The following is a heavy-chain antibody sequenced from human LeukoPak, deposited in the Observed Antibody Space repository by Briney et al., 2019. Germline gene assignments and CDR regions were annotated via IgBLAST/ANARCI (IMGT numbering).Heavy chain of an antibody. V-gene: IGHV1-69*06. Sequence: ASVKVSCKASGGTFSSYAISWVRQAPGQGLEWMGGIIPIFGTANYAQKFQGRVTITADKSTSTAYMELSSLRSEDTAVYYCAREAMVRGAMFDPWGQGTLVTVSS. CDR2: IIPIFGTA. CDR3: AREAMVRGAMFDP. J-gene: IGHJ5*02. D-gene: IGHD3-10*01. CDR1: GGTFSSYA.